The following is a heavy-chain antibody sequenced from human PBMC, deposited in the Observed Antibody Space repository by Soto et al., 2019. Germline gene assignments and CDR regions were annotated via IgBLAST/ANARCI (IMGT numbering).Heavy chain of an antibody. CDR2: IYYSGRT. D-gene: IGHD1-26*01. CDR1: GGTISSCY. CDR3: ARRYGSAIDY. V-gene: IGHV4-59*08. J-gene: IGHJ4*02. Sequence: SETLSLTCTVSGGTISSCYWSWIRQPPGKGLEWIGYIYYSGRTNCKPSIKSRVTISVDTSKNQFSLKLSSVTAADTAVYYCARRYGSAIDYWGQGTLVTVS.